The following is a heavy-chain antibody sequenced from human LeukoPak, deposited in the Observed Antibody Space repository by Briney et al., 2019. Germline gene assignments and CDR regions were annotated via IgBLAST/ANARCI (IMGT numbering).Heavy chain of an antibody. V-gene: IGHV4-39*01. J-gene: IGHJ4*02. CDR1: AGSISSSSYY. CDR2: IHYSGST. Sequence: SETLSHTYTVSAGSISSSSYYWGWTRQPPGKGLEWIGSIHYSGSTYYNPSLKSRVTISVDTSKNQFSLKLSSVTAADTAVYYCARGYSYGLYDYWGQGTLVTVSS. CDR3: ARGYSYGLYDY. D-gene: IGHD5-18*01.